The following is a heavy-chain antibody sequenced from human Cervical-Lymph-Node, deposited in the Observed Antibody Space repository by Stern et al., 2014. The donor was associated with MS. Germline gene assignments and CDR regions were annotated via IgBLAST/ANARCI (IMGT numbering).Heavy chain of an antibody. D-gene: IGHD6-6*01. V-gene: IGHV5-51*03. CDR1: GYSFINDW. CDR2: IYPGDSDT. Sequence: VQLVQSGAEVKKLGDSLKISCKASGYSFINDWIGWVRQVPGKGLEWMGNIYPGDSDTRYSPSFQGLVTISADKSITTAYLQWNSLKASDTALYYCVRGGSGQLVGPFQHWGQGTLLSVTS. J-gene: IGHJ1*01. CDR3: VRGGSGQLVGPFQH.